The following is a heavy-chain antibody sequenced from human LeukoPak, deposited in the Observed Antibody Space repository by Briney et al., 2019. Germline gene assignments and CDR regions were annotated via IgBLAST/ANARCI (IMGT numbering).Heavy chain of an antibody. CDR2: IWYDGSNK. J-gene: IGHJ4*02. Sequence: GGSLRLSCAAPGFTFSSYGMHWVRQAPDKGLEWVAVIWYDGSNKYYADSVKGRFTISRDNSKNTLYLQMDSLRADDTAVYYCARYSGSYYYPPAWDLWGQGTLVTVSS. CDR3: ARYSGSYYYPPAWDL. D-gene: IGHD1-26*01. V-gene: IGHV3-33*01. CDR1: GFTFSSYG.